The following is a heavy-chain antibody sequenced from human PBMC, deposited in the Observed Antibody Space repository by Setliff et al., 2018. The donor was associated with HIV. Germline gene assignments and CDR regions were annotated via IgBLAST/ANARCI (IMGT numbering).Heavy chain of an antibody. CDR2: IYYRGRA. D-gene: IGHD3-10*01. J-gene: IGHJ4*02. Sequence: KPSETLSLTCTVSGGSITTTNYYWGWVRQSPGKGLEWIGVIYYRGRAYYNLSLQSRVTLSVDTSKNSFSLHLTSVTAADTAVYFCARARGPPLPVLDFWGPGTLVTVS. CDR3: ARARGPPLPVLDF. V-gene: IGHV4-39*07. CDR1: GGSITTTNYY.